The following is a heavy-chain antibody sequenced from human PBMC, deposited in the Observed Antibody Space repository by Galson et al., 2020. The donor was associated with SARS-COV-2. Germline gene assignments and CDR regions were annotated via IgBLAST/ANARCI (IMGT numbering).Heavy chain of an antibody. CDR1: GGSISSSSYY. V-gene: IGHV4-39*01. J-gene: IGHJ4*02. CDR3: ARGLDGTGRFNGWDY. Sequence: SETLSLTCTVSGGSISSSSYYWGWIRQPPGKGLEWIGSIHYSGRTYYNPSLKSRVTISVDTSKNQFSLKLSSVTAADTAVYYCARGLDGTGRFNGWDYWGQGTLVTVSS. CDR2: IHYSGRT. D-gene: IGHD2-8*02.